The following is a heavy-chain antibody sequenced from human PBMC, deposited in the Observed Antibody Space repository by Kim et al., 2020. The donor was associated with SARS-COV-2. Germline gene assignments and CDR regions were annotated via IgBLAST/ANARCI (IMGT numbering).Heavy chain of an antibody. CDR1: GFTVSSNY. Sequence: GGSLRLSCAASGFTVSSNYMSWVRQAPGKGLEWVSVIYSGGSTYYADSVKGRFTISRDNSKNTLYLQMNSLRAEDTAVYYCARDSPPPYYDGSGSHPPKNAFDIWGQGTMVTVAS. V-gene: IGHV3-53*01. CDR3: ARDSPPPYYDGSGSHPPKNAFDI. CDR2: IYSGGST. J-gene: IGHJ3*02. D-gene: IGHD3-10*01.